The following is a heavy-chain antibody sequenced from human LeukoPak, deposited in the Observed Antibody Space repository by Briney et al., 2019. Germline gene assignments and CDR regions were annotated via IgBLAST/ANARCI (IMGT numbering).Heavy chain of an antibody. V-gene: IGHV3-48*01. J-gene: IGHJ4*02. CDR1: GFTFSSYS. CDR3: ARDLGVVSHYYFDY. CDR2: ISSSISTI. Sequence: GGSLRLSCAASGFTFSSYSMNWVRQAPGKGLEWVSYISSSISTIYYADSVKGRFTISRDNAKNSLYLQMNSLRAEDTAVYYCARDLGVVSHYYFDYWGQGTLVTVSS. D-gene: IGHD2/OR15-2a*01.